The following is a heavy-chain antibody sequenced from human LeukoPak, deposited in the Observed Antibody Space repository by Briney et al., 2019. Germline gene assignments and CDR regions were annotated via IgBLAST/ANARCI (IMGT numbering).Heavy chain of an antibody. J-gene: IGHJ4*02. CDR2: INQSGST. CDR3: ARGDGSCYQDY. D-gene: IGHD2-15*01. CDR1: GGSFSGYY. Sequence: PSETLSLTCAVYGGSFSGYYWSWLRQPPAKGLEWIGEINQSGSTNYNPSLKSRVTISVDTSKNQFSLKLSYVTAAVSAVYYCARGDGSCYQDYWGQGTLVTVS. V-gene: IGHV4-34*01.